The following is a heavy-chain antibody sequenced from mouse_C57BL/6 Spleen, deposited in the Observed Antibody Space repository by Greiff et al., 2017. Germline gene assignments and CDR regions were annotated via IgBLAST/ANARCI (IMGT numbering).Heavy chain of an antibody. Sequence: QVQLQQPGAELVRPGTSVKLSCKASGYTFTSYWMHWVKQRPGQGLEWIGVIDPSDSYTNYNQKFKGKATLTVDTSSSTAYMQLSSLTSEDSAVYYCARGVHEYYFDYWGQGTTLTVSS. J-gene: IGHJ2*01. V-gene: IGHV1-59*01. CDR1: GYTFTSYW. CDR2: IDPSDSYT. D-gene: IGHD2-14*01. CDR3: ARGVHEYYFDY.